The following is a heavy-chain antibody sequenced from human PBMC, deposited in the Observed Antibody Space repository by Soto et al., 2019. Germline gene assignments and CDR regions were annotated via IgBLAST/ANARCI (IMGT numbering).Heavy chain of an antibody. CDR1: CGSIISSSYY. Sequence: SETLSLTCTFSCGSIISSSYYWGWIRQPPGKGLEWIGSIYYSGSTYYNPSLKSRVTISVDTSKNQFSLKLSSVTAADTAVYYCASFWGSMITFGGVIVPFDPWGQGTLVTVSS. CDR2: IYYSGST. J-gene: IGHJ5*02. CDR3: ASFWGSMITFGGVIVPFDP. V-gene: IGHV4-39*01. D-gene: IGHD3-16*02.